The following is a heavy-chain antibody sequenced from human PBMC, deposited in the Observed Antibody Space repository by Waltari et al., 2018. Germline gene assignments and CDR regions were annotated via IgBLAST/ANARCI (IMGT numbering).Heavy chain of an antibody. CDR1: GFTFSSYS. J-gene: IGHJ3*02. Sequence: EVQLVESGGGLVQPGGSLRLSCAASGFTFSSYSMNWVRQAPGKGLEWVSYISSSSSTIYYADSVKGRVTISRDNAKNSLDLQMNSLRAEDTAVYYCARGMVAVAGGRDASDIWGQVTIVTVSS. CDR2: ISSSSSTI. V-gene: IGHV3-48*04. CDR3: ARGMVAVAGGRDASDI. D-gene: IGHD6-19*01.